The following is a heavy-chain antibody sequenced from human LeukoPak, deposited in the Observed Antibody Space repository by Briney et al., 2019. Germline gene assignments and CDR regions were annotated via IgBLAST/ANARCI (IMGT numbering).Heavy chain of an antibody. D-gene: IGHD1-26*01. CDR2: IKQDGSEK. Sequence: GGSLRLSCAASGFTFSSYWMSWVRQAPGKGLEWLANIKQDGSEKYYVDSVKGRFTISRDNAKNSLYLQMNSLRVEDTAVYFCARDLVGAADYWGQGTLVTVSS. CDR1: GFTFSSYW. J-gene: IGHJ4*02. V-gene: IGHV3-7*01. CDR3: ARDLVGAADY.